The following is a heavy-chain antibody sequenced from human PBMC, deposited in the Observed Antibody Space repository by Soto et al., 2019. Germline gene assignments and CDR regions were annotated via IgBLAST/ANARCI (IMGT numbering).Heavy chain of an antibody. D-gene: IGHD2-2*01. Sequence: GGSLRLSYTVSGFAFNNYGINWVRQAPGKGLEWVSSISKSDYTYYSDSVKGRFTISRDNAKNSVSLQMNTLRVEDTAVYYCAREDSIIIPAVSDFWGQGTLVTV. CDR2: ISKSDYT. J-gene: IGHJ4*02. CDR1: GFAFNNYG. V-gene: IGHV3-21*01. CDR3: AREDSIIIPAVSDF.